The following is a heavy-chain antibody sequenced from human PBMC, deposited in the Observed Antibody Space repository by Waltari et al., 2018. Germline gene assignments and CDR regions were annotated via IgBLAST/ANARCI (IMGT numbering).Heavy chain of an antibody. CDR1: GYTFTSYD. V-gene: IGHV1-8*03. Sequence: QVQLVQSGAEVKKPGASVKVSCKASGYTFTSYDSNWVRQATGQGLGWKGSTKPNGGNTGYAQKFQGTVTITRNTSISTAYMELSSLRSEDTAVYYCARDSGFGIDPWGQGTLVTVSS. D-gene: IGHD6-25*01. J-gene: IGHJ5*02. CDR3: ARDSGFGIDP. CDR2: TKPNGGNT.